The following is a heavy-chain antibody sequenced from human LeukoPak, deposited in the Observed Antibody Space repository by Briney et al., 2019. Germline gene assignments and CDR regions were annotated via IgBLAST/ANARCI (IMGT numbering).Heavy chain of an antibody. CDR1: GYTFTGYY. D-gene: IGHD6-19*01. V-gene: IGHV1-2*02. CDR3: ARWVASPSTGWFDP. J-gene: IGHJ5*02. CDR2: INPNNGDT. Sequence: GASVKVSCKASGYTFTGYYIHWVRQAPGQGLEWMAWINPNNGDTHYAQKFQGRVTMTRGTSISTAYMDLSSLRSDDTAVYYCARWVASPSTGWFDPWGQGTLVTVSS.